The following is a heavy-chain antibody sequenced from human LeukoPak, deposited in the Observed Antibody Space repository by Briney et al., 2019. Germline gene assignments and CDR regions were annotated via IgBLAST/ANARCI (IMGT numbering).Heavy chain of an antibody. V-gene: IGHV1-8*01. J-gene: IGHJ5*02. Sequence: ASVKVSCKASGYTFTNYDINWVRQAPGQGLEWMGWLNPNSGNTGYAQKFQGRVTMTSSTPMSTAYMELSSLRSEDTAVYYCARHSYIIGTGEGAFDPWGQGTLVTVSS. D-gene: IGHD2-8*02. CDR1: GYTFTNYD. CDR3: ARHSYIIGTGEGAFDP. CDR2: LNPNSGNT.